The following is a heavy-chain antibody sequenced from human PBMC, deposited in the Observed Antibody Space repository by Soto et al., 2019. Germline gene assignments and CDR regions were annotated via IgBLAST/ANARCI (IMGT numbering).Heavy chain of an antibody. V-gene: IGHV3-23*01. CDR1: GFTFSSYA. CDR2: ISGSGGST. D-gene: IGHD1-7*01. Sequence: ILCCAASGFTFSSYAMSRGRQAPGKGLEWVSAISGSGGSTYYAASVKGRFTISRDNSKNTLYLQMNSLRAEDTAVYYCAKDQTGTTGYFDYWGQGTLVTISS. J-gene: IGHJ4*02. CDR3: AKDQTGTTGYFDY.